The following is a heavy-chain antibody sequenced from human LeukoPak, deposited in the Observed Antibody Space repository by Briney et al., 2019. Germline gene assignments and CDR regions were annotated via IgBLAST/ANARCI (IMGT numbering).Heavy chain of an antibody. V-gene: IGHV3-48*01. CDR1: GFTFSSYS. D-gene: IGHD6-19*01. Sequence: GGSLRLSCAASGFTFSSYSMNWVRQAPGKGLEWVSYISSSSSTIYYADSVKGRFTTSRDNAKNSLYLQMNSLRAEDTAVYYCARSVVAGLNDYWGQGTLVTVSS. J-gene: IGHJ4*02. CDR2: ISSSSSTI. CDR3: ARSVVAGLNDY.